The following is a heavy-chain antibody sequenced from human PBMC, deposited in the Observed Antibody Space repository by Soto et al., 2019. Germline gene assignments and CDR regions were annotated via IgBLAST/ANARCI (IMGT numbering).Heavy chain of an antibody. CDR1: GGTFSSYA. J-gene: IGHJ6*02. Sequence: ASVKVSCKASGGTFSSYAISWVRQAPGQGLEWMGGIIPIFGTANYAQKFQGRVMITEDESTSTAYMELSSLRSEDTAVYYCARPLTVTTNYYYGMDVWGQGTTVTVSS. D-gene: IGHD1-7*01. V-gene: IGHV1-69*13. CDR3: ARPLTVTTNYYYGMDV. CDR2: IIPIFGTA.